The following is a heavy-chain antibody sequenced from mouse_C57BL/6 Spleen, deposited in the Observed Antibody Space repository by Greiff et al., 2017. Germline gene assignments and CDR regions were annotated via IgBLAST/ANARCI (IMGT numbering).Heavy chain of an antibody. J-gene: IGHJ4*01. CDR2: IRSKSSNYAT. V-gene: IGHV10-3*01. D-gene: IGHD2-5*01. CDR3: VREEMYSNPPYYYAMDY. Sequence: EVKLVESGGGLVQPKGSLKLSCAASGFTFNTYAMHWVRQAPGKGLEWVARIRSKSSNYATYYADSVKDRFTISRDDSQSMLYLQMNNLKTEDTAMYYCVREEMYSNPPYYYAMDYWGQGTSVTVSS. CDR1: GFTFNTYA.